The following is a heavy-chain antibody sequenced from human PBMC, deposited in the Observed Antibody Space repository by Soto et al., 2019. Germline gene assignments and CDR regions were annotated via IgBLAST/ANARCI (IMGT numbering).Heavy chain of an antibody. V-gene: IGHV1-3*01. J-gene: IGHJ4*02. CDR3: EGSGWTGWDYFDY. CDR2: INAGNGNT. CDR1: GYTFTSYA. D-gene: IGHD6-19*01. Sequence: ASVKVSCKASGYTFTSYAMHWVRQAPGQRLEWMGWINAGNGNTKYSQKFQGRVTITRDTSASTAYMELSSLRSEDTAVYYCEGSGWTGWDYFDYWGQGTLVTVSS.